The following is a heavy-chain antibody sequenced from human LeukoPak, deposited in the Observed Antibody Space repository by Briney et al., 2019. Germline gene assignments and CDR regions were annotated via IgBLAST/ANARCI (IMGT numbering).Heavy chain of an antibody. Sequence: GGSLRLSCAASGFTFSTSGMHWVRQAPGKGLEWVAVIWYDGSNKHYAEPVKGRFSISRDNSKSTLYLQMNSLRAEDTAVYYCAKDLTRGWELLPSPFDYWGQGTLVTVSS. V-gene: IGHV3-33*06. J-gene: IGHJ4*02. CDR2: IWYDGSNK. CDR1: GFTFSTSG. D-gene: IGHD1-26*01. CDR3: AKDLTRGWELLPSPFDY.